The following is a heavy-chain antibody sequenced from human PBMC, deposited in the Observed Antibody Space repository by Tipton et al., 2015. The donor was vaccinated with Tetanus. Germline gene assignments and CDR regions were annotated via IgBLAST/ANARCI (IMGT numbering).Heavy chain of an antibody. Sequence: TLSLTCSVSDGSSRNYYWSWIRQPPGKGLEWIGNIYSSGSANYNPPLRSRVTISVAASKDRFSLKMISVTPADTAVYYCARDQGGGRVVRLNWFDPWGQGTLVTVSS. J-gene: IGHJ5*02. CDR1: DGSSRNYY. D-gene: IGHD6-6*01. V-gene: IGHV4-59*01. CDR3: ARDQGGGRVVRLNWFDP. CDR2: IYSSGSA.